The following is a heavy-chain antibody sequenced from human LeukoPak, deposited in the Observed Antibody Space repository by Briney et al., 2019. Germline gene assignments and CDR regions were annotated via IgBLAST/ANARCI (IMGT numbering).Heavy chain of an antibody. D-gene: IGHD7-27*01. V-gene: IGHV1-8*01. CDR1: GYTFTSYD. CDR3: LGFDI. Sequence: GASVKVSCKASGYTFTSYDINWVRQATGQGLEWMGWMNPNSGNTGYAQKFQERVTITRDMSTSTAYMELSSLRSEDTAVYYCLGFDIWGQGTMVTVSS. CDR2: MNPNSGNT. J-gene: IGHJ3*02.